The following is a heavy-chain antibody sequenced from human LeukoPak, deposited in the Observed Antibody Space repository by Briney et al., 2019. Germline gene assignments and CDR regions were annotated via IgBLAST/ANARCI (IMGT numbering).Heavy chain of an antibody. J-gene: IGHJ6*03. CDR3: ARANWNPHYYYYMDV. CDR1: GGTFSSYA. D-gene: IGHD1-20*01. CDR2: IIPIFGTA. V-gene: IGHV1-69*13. Sequence: SVKVSCKASGGTFSSYAISWVRQAPGQGLEWMGGIIPIFGTANYAQKFQGRVTITADESTGTAYMELSSLRSEDTAVYYCARANWNPHYYYYMDVWGKGTTVTISS.